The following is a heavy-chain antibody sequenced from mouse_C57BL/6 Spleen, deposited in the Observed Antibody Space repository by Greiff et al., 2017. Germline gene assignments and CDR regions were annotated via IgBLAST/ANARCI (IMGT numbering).Heavy chain of an antibody. CDR3: ATSYYYGSSLGAMDY. CDR1: GYTFTSYW. D-gene: IGHD1-1*01. CDR2: INPSNGGP. Sequence: QVQLQQPGTELVKPGASVKLSCKASGYTFTSYWMHWVKQRPGQGLEWLGHINPSNGGPNYNEKFQSKATLTVDKSSSTAYMQLSSLTAEDSAVYYCATSYYYGSSLGAMDYWGQGTSVTVSS. V-gene: IGHV1-53*01. J-gene: IGHJ4*01.